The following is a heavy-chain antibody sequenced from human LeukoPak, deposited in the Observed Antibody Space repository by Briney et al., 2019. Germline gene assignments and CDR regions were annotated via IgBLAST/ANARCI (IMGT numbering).Heavy chain of an antibody. Sequence: SGGSLRLSCAASGFTFDDYAMHWVRQAPGKGLEWVSGISWNSGSIGYADSVKGRFTISRDNAKNSLYLQMNSLRAEDTALYYCAKDMRVAGTRVYWGQGTLVTVSS. V-gene: IGHV3-9*01. D-gene: IGHD6-19*01. CDR1: GFTFDDYA. CDR3: AKDMRVAGTRVY. CDR2: ISWNSGSI. J-gene: IGHJ4*02.